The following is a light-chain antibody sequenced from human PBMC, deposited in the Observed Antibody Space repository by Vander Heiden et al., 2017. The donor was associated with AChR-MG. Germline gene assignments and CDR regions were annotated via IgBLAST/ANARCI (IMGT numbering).Light chain of an antibody. J-gene: IGLJ2*01. CDR2: SNN. V-gene: IGLV1-44*01. CDR1: SSNIGSNT. CDR3: ATWDDSLNGPV. Sequence: QSVLTQPPPASGTPGPRVTISCSGSSSNIGSNTVNWYQLLPGTAPKLLIYSNNQRPSGVPDRFSGSKSGTSASLAISGLQSEDEADYYCATWDDSLNGPVFGGGTKVTVL.